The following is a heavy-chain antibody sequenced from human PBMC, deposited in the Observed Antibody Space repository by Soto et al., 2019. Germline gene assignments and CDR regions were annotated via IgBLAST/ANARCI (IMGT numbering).Heavy chain of an antibody. CDR3: ARLMYYYDSSGYYIDAFDI. V-gene: IGHV4-34*01. CDR2: IGHSGSR. D-gene: IGHD3-22*01. Sequence: SETLSLTCAVYGGSFSGYYCSWIRQPPGKGLEWIGEIGHSGSRNYNPSLKSRVSLSIDTSKNQFSLRLSSVTAADTALYYCARLMYYYDSSGYYIDAFDIWGQGTTVT. J-gene: IGHJ3*02. CDR1: GGSFSGYY.